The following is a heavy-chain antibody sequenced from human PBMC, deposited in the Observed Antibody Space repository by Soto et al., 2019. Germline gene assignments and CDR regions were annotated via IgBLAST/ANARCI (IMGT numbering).Heavy chain of an antibody. CDR1: GGTFSSYA. D-gene: IGHD3-16*01. CDR3: ARVPYYDYVWGSWGTFDY. CDR2: IIPIFGTA. J-gene: IGHJ4*02. Sequence: QVQLVQSGAEVKKPGSSVKVSYKASGGTFSSYAISWVRQAPGQGLEWMGGIIPIFGTANYAQKFQGRVTITADESTSTAYMELSSLRSEDTAVYYCARVPYYDYVWGSWGTFDYWGQGTLVTVSS. V-gene: IGHV1-69*01.